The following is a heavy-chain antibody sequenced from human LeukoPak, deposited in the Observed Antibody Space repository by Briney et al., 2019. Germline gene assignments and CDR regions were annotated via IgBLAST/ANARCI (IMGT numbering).Heavy chain of an antibody. CDR3: ARDPQRDMVRGVNDYYYYYMDV. V-gene: IGHV1-2*02. Sequence: ASVKVSCKASGYTFTGYYMHWVRQAPGQGLEWMGWINPNSGGTNYAQKFQGRVTMTRDTSISTAYMELSRLRSDDTAVYYCARDPQRDMVRGVNDYYYYYMDVWGKGTTVTVSS. D-gene: IGHD3-10*01. CDR1: GYTFTGYY. J-gene: IGHJ6*03. CDR2: INPNSGGT.